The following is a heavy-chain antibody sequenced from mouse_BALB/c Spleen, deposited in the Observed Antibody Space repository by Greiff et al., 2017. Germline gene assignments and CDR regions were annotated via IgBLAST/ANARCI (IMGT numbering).Heavy chain of an antibody. J-gene: IGHJ1*01. CDR3: ARPPDGYYGDWYFDV. Sequence: EVHLVESGGGLVQPGGSRTLSCAASGFTFSSFGMHWVRQAPEKGLEWVAYISSGSSTIYYADTVKGRFTISRDNTKNTLFLQMTSRRSEDTAMYYCARPPDGYYGDWYFDVWGAGTTVTVSS. CDR2: ISSGSSTI. D-gene: IGHD2-3*01. V-gene: IGHV5-17*02. CDR1: GFTFSSFG.